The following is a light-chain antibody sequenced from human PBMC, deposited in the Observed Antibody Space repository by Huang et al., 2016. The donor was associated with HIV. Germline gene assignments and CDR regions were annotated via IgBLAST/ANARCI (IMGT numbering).Light chain of an antibody. CDR3: QQYNTSPWT. CDR2: GAS. CDR1: QTVGKRY. V-gene: IGKV3-20*01. J-gene: IGKJ1*01. Sequence: EIVLTQSPGTLSWAPGERATHSCRASQTVGKRYVALQQQKPGQAPRLLIYGASSRAAGIPDRFSGSGSGTDFTLTISRLEPEDFAVYYCQQYNTSPWTFGQGTKVEIK.